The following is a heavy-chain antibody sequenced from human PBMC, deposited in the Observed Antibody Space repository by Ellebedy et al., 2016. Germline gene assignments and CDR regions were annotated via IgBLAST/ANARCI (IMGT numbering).Heavy chain of an antibody. CDR3: AREDYDIWTGLGAYYIDY. J-gene: IGHJ4*02. D-gene: IGHD3-9*01. CDR1: GYTLTELS. V-gene: IGHV1-24*01. Sequence: ASVKVSXXVSGYTLTELSMHWVRQAPGKGLEWMGGFDPEDGETIYAQKFQGRVTITADKSTSTAYMELSSLRSEDTAVYYCAREDYDIWTGLGAYYIDYWGQGTLVTVSS. CDR2: FDPEDGET.